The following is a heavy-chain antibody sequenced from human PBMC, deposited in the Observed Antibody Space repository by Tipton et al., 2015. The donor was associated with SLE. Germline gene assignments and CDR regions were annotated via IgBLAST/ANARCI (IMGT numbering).Heavy chain of an antibody. Sequence: LRLSCTVSGGSISSSTYYWGWVRQPPGKGLEWIGSVYYSGGTYYNPSLESRITISIDTSKNQFSLRLNSVTAADTAVYYCARKYASGSSFLDYWGQGTLVTVSS. J-gene: IGHJ4*02. CDR1: GGSISSSTYY. D-gene: IGHD3-10*01. CDR3: ARKYASGSSFLDY. V-gene: IGHV4-39*01. CDR2: VYYSGGT.